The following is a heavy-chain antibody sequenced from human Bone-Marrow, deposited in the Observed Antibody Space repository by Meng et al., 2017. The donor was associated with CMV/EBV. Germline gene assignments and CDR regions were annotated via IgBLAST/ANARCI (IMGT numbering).Heavy chain of an antibody. CDR1: GFTFSDYY. CDR2: ISSSGSTI. Sequence: GESLKISCAASGFTFSDYYMSWIRQAPGKGLEWVSYISSSGSTIYYADSVKGRFTISRDNAKNSLYLQMNSLRAEDTAVYYCARFEAGITIFGVTSGWFDPWGQGTRVTGSS. D-gene: IGHD3-3*01. V-gene: IGHV3-11*04. CDR3: ARFEAGITIFGVTSGWFDP. J-gene: IGHJ5*02.